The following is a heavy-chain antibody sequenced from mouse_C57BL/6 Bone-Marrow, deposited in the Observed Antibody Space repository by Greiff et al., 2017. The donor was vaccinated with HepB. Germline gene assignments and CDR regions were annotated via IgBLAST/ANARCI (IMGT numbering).Heavy chain of an antibody. CDR1: GFTFSSYA. J-gene: IGHJ4*01. CDR2: ISDGGSYT. Sequence: EVKVVESGGGLVKPGGSLKLSCAASGFTFSSYAMSWVRQTPEKRLEWVATISDGGSYTYYPDNVKGRFTISRDNAKKNLYLQISHLKSDDTAMYYCARALYYYAMDYWGQGTSVTVSS. CDR3: ARALYYYAMDY. V-gene: IGHV5-4*03.